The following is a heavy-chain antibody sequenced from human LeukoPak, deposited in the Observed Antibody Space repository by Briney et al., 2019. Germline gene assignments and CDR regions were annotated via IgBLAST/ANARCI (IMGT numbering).Heavy chain of an antibody. Sequence: PSETLSLTCTVSGGSINSYYWSWIRQPAGKGLEWIGRIYTSGSTNYNPSLKSRVTMSVDTSKNQFSLKLSTVTAADTAVYYCAREQRWLQSFDFWGQGTLVTVSS. CDR3: AREQRWLQSFDF. CDR1: GGSINSYY. J-gene: IGHJ4*02. V-gene: IGHV4-4*07. CDR2: IYTSGST. D-gene: IGHD5-24*01.